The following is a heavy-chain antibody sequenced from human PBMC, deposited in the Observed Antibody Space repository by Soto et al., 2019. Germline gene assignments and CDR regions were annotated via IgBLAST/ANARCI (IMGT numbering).Heavy chain of an antibody. CDR1: GFTFSSYS. V-gene: IGHV3-21*01. D-gene: IGHD5-12*01. Sequence: GGSLRLSCAASGFTFSSYSMNWVRQAPGKGLEWVSSISSSSSYIYYADSVKGRFTISRDNAKNSLYLQMNSLRAEDTAVYYCARDYTSVLEYSGYDSDYWGQGTLVTVSS. J-gene: IGHJ4*02. CDR2: ISSSSSYI. CDR3: ARDYTSVLEYSGYDSDY.